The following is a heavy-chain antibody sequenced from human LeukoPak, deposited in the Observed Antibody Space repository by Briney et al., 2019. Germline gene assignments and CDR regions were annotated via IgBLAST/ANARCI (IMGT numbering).Heavy chain of an antibody. V-gene: IGHV3-53*04. CDR2: IYSGGST. Sequence: GGSLRLSCAASGFTFSSYSMNWVRQAPGKGLEWVSVIYSGGSTYYADSVNGRFTISRHNSKNTLYLQMNSLRAEDTAVYYCARDLTSELPGINYYCGMDVWGQGTTVTVSS. J-gene: IGHJ6*02. CDR3: ARDLTSELPGINYYCGMDV. D-gene: IGHD1-26*01. CDR1: GFTFSSYS.